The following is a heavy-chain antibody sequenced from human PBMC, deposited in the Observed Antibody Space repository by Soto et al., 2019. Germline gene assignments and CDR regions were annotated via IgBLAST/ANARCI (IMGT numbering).Heavy chain of an antibody. D-gene: IGHD1-26*01. CDR1: GFIFENFG. CDR2: ISGSGFRK. Sequence: GGSLRLSCAASGFIFENFGMSWVRQAPGKGLEWISSISGSGFRKYYADSVKGRFTISRDNSKSTVYLELNNLSAEDTAVYHCAKNQGVELVPLATVDWFDPWGQGSVVTVS. J-gene: IGHJ5*02. V-gene: IGHV3-23*01. CDR3: AKNQGVELVPLATVDWFDP.